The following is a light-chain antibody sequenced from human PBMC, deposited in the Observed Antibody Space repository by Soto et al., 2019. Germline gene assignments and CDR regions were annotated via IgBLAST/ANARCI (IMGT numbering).Light chain of an antibody. CDR3: QQYNNWPPFT. Sequence: EIVMTQSPATLSVSPGERATISCRASQSVSSNLAWYQQKPGQAPRLLIYGASTRATGIPARFSGSGSGTEFTLTFSSLQSEDFAVYYCQQYNNWPPFTFGPGTKVDIK. CDR2: GAS. V-gene: IGKV3-15*01. CDR1: QSVSSN. J-gene: IGKJ3*01.